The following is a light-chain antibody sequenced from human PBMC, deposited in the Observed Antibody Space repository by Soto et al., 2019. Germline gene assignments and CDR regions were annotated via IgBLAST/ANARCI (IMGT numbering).Light chain of an antibody. CDR2: ATS. J-gene: IGKJ5*01. V-gene: IGKV1D-12*01. CDR1: QDVGRW. Sequence: DIQMTQSPSSLSASVGDTVSITWRSSQDVGRWLSWYQQKPGKAPKILIFATSTLQSGVPSRFSGSRSGTDFTLTITSLQSEDFATYYCRQARSFPVTFGQGTRLEIK. CDR3: RQARSFPVT.